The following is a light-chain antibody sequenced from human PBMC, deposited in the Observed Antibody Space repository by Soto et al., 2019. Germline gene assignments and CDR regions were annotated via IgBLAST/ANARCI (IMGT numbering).Light chain of an antibody. CDR3: QQYNNWPPGIT. J-gene: IGKJ5*01. CDR1: QSVGNY. Sequence: VMTKSPATLSVSPGERSALSCRASQSVGNYLAWYHQQPGQAPRLLIYDASTRATGIPANFSGSGSGTEFTLTISSRQSEDFAVYYCQQYNNWPPGITFGQGTRLEIK. CDR2: DAS. V-gene: IGKV3D-15*01.